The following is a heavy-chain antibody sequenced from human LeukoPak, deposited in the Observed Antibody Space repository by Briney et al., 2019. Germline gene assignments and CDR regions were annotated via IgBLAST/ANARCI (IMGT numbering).Heavy chain of an antibody. CDR3: ARDGDNRDSSGYYSYFDY. V-gene: IGHV3-21*01. CDR1: GFTFSSCS. D-gene: IGHD3-22*01. Sequence: GGSLRLSCAASGFTFSSCSMNWVRQAPGKGLEWVSSISSSSSYIYYADSVKGRFTISRDNAKNSLYLQMNSLRAEDTAVYYCARDGDNRDSSGYYSYFDYWGQGTLVTVSS. CDR2: ISSSSSYI. J-gene: IGHJ4*02.